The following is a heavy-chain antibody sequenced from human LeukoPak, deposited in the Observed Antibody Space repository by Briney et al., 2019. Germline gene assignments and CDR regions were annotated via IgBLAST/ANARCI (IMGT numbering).Heavy chain of an antibody. J-gene: IGHJ3*02. CDR1: GFTFNRYW. D-gene: IGHD3-9*01. Sequence: PGGSLRLSCVASGFTFNRYWMIWVRQAPGKGLEWVANVNRDGNEKHYVDSVEGRFTISRDNAKNSLYLQMNSLRNEDTAVYYCVRDDGNRTGSTYFDAFDIWGRGTLVTVSP. V-gene: IGHV3-7*03. CDR2: VNRDGNEK. CDR3: VRDDGNRTGSTYFDAFDI.